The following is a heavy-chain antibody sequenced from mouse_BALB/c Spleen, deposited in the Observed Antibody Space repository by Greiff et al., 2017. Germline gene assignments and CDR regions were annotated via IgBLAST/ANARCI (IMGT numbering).Heavy chain of an antibody. Sequence: VKLQESGAELVRPGVSVKISCKGSGYPFTDYAMHWVKQSHAKSLEWIGVISTYYGDASYKQKLKGKATLTVDKSSSTAYMELARLTSEDSAIYYCARNYRYDGRYYYAMDYWGQGTSVTVSS. CDR3: ARNYRYDGRYYYAMDY. J-gene: IGHJ4*01. CDR2: ISTYYGDA. CDR1: GYPFTDYA. D-gene: IGHD2-14*01. V-gene: IGHV1S137*01.